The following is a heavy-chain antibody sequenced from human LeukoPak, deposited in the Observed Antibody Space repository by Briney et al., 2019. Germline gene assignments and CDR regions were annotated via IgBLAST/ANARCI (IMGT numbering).Heavy chain of an antibody. CDR1: GYTFTGYY. D-gene: IGHD2-15*01. Sequence: GASVKVSCKASGYTFTGYYMHWVRQAPGQGLEWMGWINPNSGGTNYAQKFQGRVTMTRDTSISTAYMELSRLRSDDTAVYYCARGDIVVVAAAKGKCFDPWGQGTLVTVSS. V-gene: IGHV1-2*02. CDR2: INPNSGGT. CDR3: ARGDIVVVAAAKGKCFDP. J-gene: IGHJ5*02.